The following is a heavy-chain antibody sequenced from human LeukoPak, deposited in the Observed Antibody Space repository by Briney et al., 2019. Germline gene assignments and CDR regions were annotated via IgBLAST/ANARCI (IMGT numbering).Heavy chain of an antibody. Sequence: GRSLRLSCSASGFTFDDYAVSWFRQAPGKGLEWVGFIRSKAFGGTPEYAASVRGRFNISRDDSKSIAYLQMNSLKTEDTAVYYCTRNTVTVHFDYWSQGTLVTVSS. CDR2: IRSKAFGGTP. V-gene: IGHV3-49*03. J-gene: IGHJ4*02. CDR3: TRNTVTVHFDY. CDR1: GFTFDDYA. D-gene: IGHD4-17*01.